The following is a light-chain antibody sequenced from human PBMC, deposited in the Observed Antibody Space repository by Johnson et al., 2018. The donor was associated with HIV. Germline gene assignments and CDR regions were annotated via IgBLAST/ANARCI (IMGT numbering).Light chain of an antibody. V-gene: IGLV1-51*01. CDR2: DNY. J-gene: IGLJ1*01. Sequence: QSVLTQPPSVSAAPGQKVTISCSGSSSNIGNIFVSWYQHLPGTAPKLLIYDNYKRPSGIPDRFSGSKSGTSAQTEDEADYYCGTWDSRLSAYVFGTGTKVTVL. CDR3: GTWDSRLSAYV. CDR1: SSNIGNIF.